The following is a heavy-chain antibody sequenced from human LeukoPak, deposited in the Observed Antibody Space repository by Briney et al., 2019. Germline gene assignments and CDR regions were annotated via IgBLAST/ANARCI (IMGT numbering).Heavy chain of an antibody. Sequence: GGSLRLSCGASGFTVKNNYMNWVREAPGKGLVWVSGIYGDGSTYYTKSVKGRFTISRDSSKNTLYLQMNSLRAEDTAVYYCAIGSYCSGGSCYPLFDYWGRGTLVTVSS. V-gene: IGHV3-53*01. CDR3: AIGSYCSGGSCYPLFDY. D-gene: IGHD2-15*01. CDR1: GFTVKNNY. CDR2: IYGDGST. J-gene: IGHJ4*02.